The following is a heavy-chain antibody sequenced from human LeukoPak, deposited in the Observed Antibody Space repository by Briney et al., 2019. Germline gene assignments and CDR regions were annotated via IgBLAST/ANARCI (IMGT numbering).Heavy chain of an antibody. CDR1: GFTFSSYA. CDR2: ITRSSGTI. Sequence: GGSLRLSCAASGFTFSSYAMTWVRQAPGKGLEWVSYITRSSGTIHYADSVKGRFTISRDNSRNTLYLQMNSLRAEDTAVYYCAKVSWYQEYYFDYWGQGTLVTVSS. CDR3: AKVSWYQEYYFDY. J-gene: IGHJ4*02. V-gene: IGHV3-48*01. D-gene: IGHD6-13*01.